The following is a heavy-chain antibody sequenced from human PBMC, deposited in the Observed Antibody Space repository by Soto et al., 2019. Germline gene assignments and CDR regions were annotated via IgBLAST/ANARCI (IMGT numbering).Heavy chain of an antibody. Sequence: GESLKISCRGSGYSFTSYWIGWVRQMPGKGLEWMGIIYPGDSDTRYSPSFQGQVTISADKSISTAYLQWSSLKASGTAMYYCASSPTGSYSTRYYFDYWGQGTLVTVSS. CDR2: IYPGDSDT. CDR3: ASSPTGSYSTRYYFDY. D-gene: IGHD6-19*01. CDR1: GYSFTSYW. J-gene: IGHJ4*02. V-gene: IGHV5-51*01.